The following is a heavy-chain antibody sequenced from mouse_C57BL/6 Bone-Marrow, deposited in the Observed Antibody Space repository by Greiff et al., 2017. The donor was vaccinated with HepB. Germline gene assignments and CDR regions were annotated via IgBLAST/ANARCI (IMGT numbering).Heavy chain of an antibody. CDR2: IRSKSNNYAT. CDR3: VRGDWYYFDY. V-gene: IGHV10-1*01. CDR1: GFSFNTYA. J-gene: IGHJ2*01. D-gene: IGHD3-3*01. Sequence: EVQLQESGGGLVQPKGSLKLSCAASGFSFNTYAMNWVRQAPGKGLEWVARIRSKSNNYATYYADSVKDRFTISRDDSESMLYLQMNNLKTEDTAMYYCVRGDWYYFDYWGQGTTLTVSS.